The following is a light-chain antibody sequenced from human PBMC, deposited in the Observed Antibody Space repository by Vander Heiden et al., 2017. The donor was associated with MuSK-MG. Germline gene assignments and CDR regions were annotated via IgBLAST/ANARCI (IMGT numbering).Light chain of an antibody. Sequence: QSALTQPASVPRSPAQSITLSCPGTSSDVGSYNIDSRNQQPPGKAHKLMIDEVDKRPTGVSNHFSGSKSGNAASLTISGLQAEDEADYYYAANAGNNILFGGGTKVTVL. CDR3: AANAGNNIL. CDR1: SSDVGSYNI. J-gene: IGLJ2*01. CDR2: EVD. V-gene: IGLV2-23*02.